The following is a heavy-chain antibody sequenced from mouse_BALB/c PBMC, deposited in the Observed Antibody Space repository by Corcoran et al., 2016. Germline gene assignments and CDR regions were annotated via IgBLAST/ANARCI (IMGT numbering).Heavy chain of an antibody. CDR2: INPSSGYT. Sequence: QVQLQQSGAELARPGASVKMSCKASGYTFTSYTMHWVKQRPGQGLEWIGYINPSSGYTNYNQKFKDKATLTADKSSSTAYIQLSSLTSEDSAVYYWARSDGNFFFAYWGKGSFVTFSA. CDR3: ARSDGNFFFAY. CDR1: GYTFTSYT. V-gene: IGHV1-4*01. D-gene: IGHD2-1*01. J-gene: IGHJ3*01.